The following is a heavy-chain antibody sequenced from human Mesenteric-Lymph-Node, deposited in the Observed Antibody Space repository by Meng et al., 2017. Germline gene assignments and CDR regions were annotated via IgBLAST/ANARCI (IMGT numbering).Heavy chain of an antibody. D-gene: IGHD2-21*01. Sequence: QVHLVESGGGVVQPGTSLRLSCAASGFTFNHHAMHWVRQAPDKGLEWVAVISGDGSRQFYADSVKGRFTISRDNSKSTLFLQMNSLRAEDTAVYSCARDIPAGTVGMIDYWGQGTLVTVSS. CDR3: ARDIPAGTVGMIDY. V-gene: IGHV3-30-3*01. J-gene: IGHJ4*02. CDR2: ISGDGSRQ. CDR1: GFTFNHHA.